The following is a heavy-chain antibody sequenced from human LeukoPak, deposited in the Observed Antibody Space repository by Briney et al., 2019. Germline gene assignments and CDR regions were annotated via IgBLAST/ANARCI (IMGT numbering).Heavy chain of an antibody. CDR3: AGDKTTGGWYEFDY. CDR2: IYSCGST. Sequence: GGSLRLSCAASGFTVSSNYMSWVHQAPGKGLEWVAVIYSCGSTYYAGSVKGRFTISRDNSKNTLYLQMNSLRAEDTAVYYCAGDKTTGGWYEFDYWGQGTLVTVSS. D-gene: IGHD6-19*01. V-gene: IGHV3-66*01. J-gene: IGHJ4*02. CDR1: GFTVSSNY.